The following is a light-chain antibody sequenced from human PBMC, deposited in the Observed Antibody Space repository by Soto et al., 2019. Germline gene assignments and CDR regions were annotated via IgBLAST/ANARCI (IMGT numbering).Light chain of an antibody. CDR2: GNS. J-gene: IGLJ1*01. V-gene: IGLV1-40*01. CDR1: SSNIGATYD. Sequence: QSVLTQPPSVSGAPGQRVTISCTGSSSNIGATYDVQWYQQLPGTAPKLLIYGNSNRPSGVPDRFSGSKSGTSASLAITGLQAGDEADYYCQSYDSSLSAHYVFGTGTKLTVL. CDR3: QSYDSSLSAHYV.